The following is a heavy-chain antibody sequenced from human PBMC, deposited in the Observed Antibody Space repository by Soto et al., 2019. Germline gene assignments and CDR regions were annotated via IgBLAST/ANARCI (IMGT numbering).Heavy chain of an antibody. J-gene: IGHJ3*02. CDR2: ILVGGST. Sequence: EVQMLESGGGLAQSGGSLRLSCGVSGFICSSYDMSWVRQAPGKGLEWVSTILVGGSTHYEDSVKGRFTISRDTSKNTVYLQMNSLTAGDTAMYYCAKATATGGGAFEIYGQGTMVTVSS. CDR3: AKATATGGGAFEI. CDR1: GFICSSYD. D-gene: IGHD2-8*02. V-gene: IGHV3-23*01.